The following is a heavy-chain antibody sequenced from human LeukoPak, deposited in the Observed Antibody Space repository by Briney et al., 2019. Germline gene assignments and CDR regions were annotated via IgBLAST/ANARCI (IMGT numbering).Heavy chain of an antibody. CDR1: GFTFSDYY. V-gene: IGHV3-11*01. D-gene: IGHD3-10*01. CDR3: ARVTPPLWFGNAGYMDV. J-gene: IGHJ6*03. Sequence: GGSLRLSCAASGFTFSDYYMSWIRQAPGKGLEGVSYISSGSTIYYADSVKGRFTISRDNAKNSLYLQMNSLRAEDTAVYYCARVTPPLWFGNAGYMDVWGKGTTVTISS. CDR2: ISSGSTI.